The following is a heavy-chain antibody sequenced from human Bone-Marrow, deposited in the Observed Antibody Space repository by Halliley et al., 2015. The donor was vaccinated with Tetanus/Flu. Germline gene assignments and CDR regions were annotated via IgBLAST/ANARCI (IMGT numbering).Heavy chain of an antibody. CDR1: GFAFTKYG. CDR2: ISYGGDST. J-gene: IGHJ5*02. V-gene: IGHV3-23*01. CDR3: VKAGYSGSDWGYFGP. Sequence: SLRLSCAASGFAFTKYGMGWVRQAPGKGLEWVSSISYGGDSTYYADSVKGRLTISRDNSKSTLYLQMESLRGGDTAIYFCVKAGYSGSDWGYFGPWGQGTLVPVSS. D-gene: IGHD2-21*02.